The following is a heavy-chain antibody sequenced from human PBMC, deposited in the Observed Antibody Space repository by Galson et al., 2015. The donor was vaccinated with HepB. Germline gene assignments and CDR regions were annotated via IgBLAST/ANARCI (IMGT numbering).Heavy chain of an antibody. CDR3: AKDTSVTGVDFDY. V-gene: IGHV1-18*04. Sequence: SVKVSCKASGYTFTNYGISWVRQAPGQGLEWMGWISAYKGNTNYAQKLKGRFTMTTDKSTNTAYMELRSLRADDTAVYYCAKDTSVTGVDFDYWGQGTLVTVSS. CDR1: GYTFTNYG. CDR2: ISAYKGNT. J-gene: IGHJ4*01. D-gene: IGHD2-21*02.